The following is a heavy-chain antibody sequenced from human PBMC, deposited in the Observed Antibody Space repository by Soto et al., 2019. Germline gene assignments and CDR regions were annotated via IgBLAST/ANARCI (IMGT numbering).Heavy chain of an antibody. D-gene: IGHD5-18*01. J-gene: IGHJ6*02. CDR1: GGTFSSYA. CDR3: ARGYSYGSNFPYYYYYGMDV. V-gene: IGHV1-69*06. CDR2: IIPIFGTA. Sequence: QVQLVQSGAEVKKPGSSVKVSCKASGGTFSSYAISWVRQAPGQGLEWMGGIIPIFGTANYEQKFQGRVTITADKSTSTAYMELSSLRSEDTAVYYCARGYSYGSNFPYYYYYGMDVWGQGTTVTVSS.